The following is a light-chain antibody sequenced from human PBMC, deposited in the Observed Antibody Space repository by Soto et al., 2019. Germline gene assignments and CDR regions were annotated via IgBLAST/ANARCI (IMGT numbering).Light chain of an antibody. CDR2: AAF. CDR1: QSISTY. Sequence: DIQMTQSPSSLSASVGDRVTITCRASQSISTYLNWYQQKPGKAPKLLIYAAFSLESGVPSRFSDSGSGSGTDFTLTISSLQPEDFATYYCQQSYSTPYTFGQGTKLESK. J-gene: IGKJ2*01. CDR3: QQSYSTPYT. V-gene: IGKV1-39*01.